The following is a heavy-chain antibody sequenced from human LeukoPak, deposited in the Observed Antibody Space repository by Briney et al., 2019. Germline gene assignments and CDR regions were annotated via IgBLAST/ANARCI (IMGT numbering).Heavy chain of an antibody. CDR1: GYSISSGYY. V-gene: IGHV4-38-2*02. J-gene: IGHJ4*02. CDR3: ARDQTYSGSGIYTYFDY. D-gene: IGHD3-10*01. CDR2: IYHSGST. Sequence: SETLSLTCTVSGYSISSGYYWGWIRQPPGKGLEWIGSIYHSGSTYYNPSLKSRVTISVDTSKNHFSLKLSSVTAADTAVYYCARDQTYSGSGIYTYFDYWGQGILVTVSS.